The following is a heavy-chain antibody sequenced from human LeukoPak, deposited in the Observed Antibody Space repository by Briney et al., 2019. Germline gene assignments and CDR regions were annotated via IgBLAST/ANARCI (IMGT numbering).Heavy chain of an antibody. CDR1: GGSISSYF. J-gene: IGHJ3*02. CDR2: IYYSGST. D-gene: IGHD1-26*01. V-gene: IGHV4-59*12. CDR3: ARDGVGAPAFDI. Sequence: SETLSLTCTVSGGSISSYFWSWIRQPPGKGLEWIGYIYYSGSTNYNPSLKSRVTISVDTSKRQFSLNLTSVTAADTAVYYCARDGVGAPAFDIWGQGTMVTVSS.